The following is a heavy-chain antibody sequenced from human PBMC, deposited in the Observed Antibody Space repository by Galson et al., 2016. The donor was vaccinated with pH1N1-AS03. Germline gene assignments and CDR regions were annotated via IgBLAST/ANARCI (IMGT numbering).Heavy chain of an antibody. D-gene: IGHD3-22*01. CDR2: ISTDGSST. J-gene: IGHJ5*02. CDR3: VRAPPLPQIADDCFNP. Sequence: SLRLSCAASGFTFSRYWMHWVRQPPGKGLVWVSRISTDGSSTTYADSVKGRFTVSRDNAKNTRYLQMNGLRAEDTAIYYCVRAPPLPQIADDCFNPWGQGTLVTVSS. CDR1: GFTFSRYW. V-gene: IGHV3-74*01.